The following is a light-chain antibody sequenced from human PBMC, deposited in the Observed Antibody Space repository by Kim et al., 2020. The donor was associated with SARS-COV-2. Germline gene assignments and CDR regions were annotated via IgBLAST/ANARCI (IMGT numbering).Light chain of an antibody. Sequence: IVMTQSPDSLAVSLGERATINCKSSQSVLYRSNNKNCLAWYQQKPGQPPKLLIYWASTRESGVPDRFSGSGSGTDFTLTISSLQAEDVAIYYCQQYYSHPLTFGQGTKVDIK. CDR3: QQYYSHPLT. CDR2: WAS. CDR1: QSVLYRSNNKNC. J-gene: IGKJ1*01. V-gene: IGKV4-1*01.